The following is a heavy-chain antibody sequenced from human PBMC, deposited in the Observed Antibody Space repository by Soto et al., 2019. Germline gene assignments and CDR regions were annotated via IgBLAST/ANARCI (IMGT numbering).Heavy chain of an antibody. V-gene: IGHV1-69*01. CDR2: IIPIFGTA. J-gene: IGHJ6*02. Sequence: QVQLVQSGAEVKKPGSSVKVSCKASGGTFSSYAISWVRQAPGQGLEWMGGIIPIFGTANYAQKFQGRVTDTADEYTSTAYMELSRLRSEDTAVYYSAGPTKNTYYYDSSGYYPGGSFYYFYGMDVWGQGTTVTVSS. CDR3: AGPTKNTYYYDSSGYYPGGSFYYFYGMDV. CDR1: GGTFSSYA. D-gene: IGHD3-22*01.